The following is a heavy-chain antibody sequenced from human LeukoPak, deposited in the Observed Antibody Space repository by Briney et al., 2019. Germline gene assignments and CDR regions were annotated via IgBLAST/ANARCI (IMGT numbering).Heavy chain of an antibody. CDR3: VEGGAPSYYDGSGDAYFDY. CDR1: GGTFSSYA. D-gene: IGHD3-22*01. CDR2: IIPIFGTA. Sequence: GASVKVSCKASGGTFSSYAISWVRQAPGQGLEWMGGIIPIFGTANYAQKFQGRVTITADESTSTAYMELSSLRAEDTAVYFCVEGGAPSYYDGSGDAYFDYWGQGTLVTVSS. V-gene: IGHV1-69*13. J-gene: IGHJ4*02.